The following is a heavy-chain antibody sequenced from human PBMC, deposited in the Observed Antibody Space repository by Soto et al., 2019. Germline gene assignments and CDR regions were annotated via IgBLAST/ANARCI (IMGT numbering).Heavy chain of an antibody. CDR2: ISGSGGST. V-gene: IGHV3-23*01. CDR1: GFTFSSYA. CDR3: AKVLRRAYSSGPFDY. D-gene: IGHD6-19*01. Sequence: PGGSLRLSCAASGFTFSSYAMSWVRQAPGKGLEWVSAISGSGGSTYYADSVKGRFTISRDNSKNTLYLQMNSLRAEDTAVYYCAKVLRRAYSSGPFDYWGQGTLVTVSS. J-gene: IGHJ4*02.